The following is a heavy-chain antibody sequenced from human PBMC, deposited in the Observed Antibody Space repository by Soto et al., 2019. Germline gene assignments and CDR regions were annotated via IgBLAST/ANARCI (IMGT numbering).Heavy chain of an antibody. J-gene: IGHJ6*02. D-gene: IGHD2-2*01. CDR3: AKDIVVPADPPYYYDYYGMDV. V-gene: IGHV3-30*18. CDR1: GFTFSSYG. CDR2: ISYDGSNK. Sequence: QVQLLESGGGVVQPGRSLRLSCAASGFTFSSYGMHGDRQAPGKGLEWVAVISYDGSNKYYADSVKGRFTISRDNSQNTLYLQMTSLRAEDTAVYYCAKDIVVPADPPYYYDYYGMDVWGQGTTVIVSS.